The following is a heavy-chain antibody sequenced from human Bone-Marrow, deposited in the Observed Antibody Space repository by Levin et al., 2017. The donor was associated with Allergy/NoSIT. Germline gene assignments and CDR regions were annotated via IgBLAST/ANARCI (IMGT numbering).Heavy chain of an antibody. V-gene: IGHV3-30-3*01. CDR3: AAPLETTVTDY. CDR1: GFTFSSYA. Sequence: GGSLRLSCAASGFTFSSYAMHWVRQAPGKGLEWVAVISYDGSNKYYADSVKGRFTISRDNSKNTLYLQMNSLRAEDTAVYYCAAPLETTVTDYWGQGTLVTVSS. D-gene: IGHD4-17*01. CDR2: ISYDGSNK. J-gene: IGHJ4*02.